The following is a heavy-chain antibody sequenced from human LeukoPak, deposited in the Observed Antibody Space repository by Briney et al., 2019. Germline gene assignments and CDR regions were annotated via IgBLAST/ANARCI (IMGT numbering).Heavy chain of an antibody. J-gene: IGHJ4*02. CDR2: IYSGGST. D-gene: IGHD2-15*01. V-gene: IGHV3-53*01. CDR3: ARVIPATYYFDY. CDR1: GFIVSSNY. Sequence: PGGSLRLSCAASGFIVSSNYMSWVRQAPGKGLEWVSVIYSGGSTYYADSVKGRFTISRDNSKNTLYLQMNSLRAEDTAVYYCARVIPATYYFDYWGQGTLVTVSS.